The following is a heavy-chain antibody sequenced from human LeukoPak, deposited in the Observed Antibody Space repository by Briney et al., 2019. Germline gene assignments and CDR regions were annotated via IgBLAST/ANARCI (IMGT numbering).Heavy chain of an antibody. CDR3: ARAWQYGSGSYYNRAYYFDY. D-gene: IGHD3-10*01. J-gene: IGHJ4*02. CDR2: ISAYNGNT. Sequence: GASVKVSCKASGYTFTSYGISWVRQAPGQGLEWMGWISAYNGNTNYAQKLQGRVTMTTDTSTSTAYMELRSLRSDDTAVYYCARAWQYGSGSYYNRAYYFDYWGQGTLVTVSS. CDR1: GYTFTSYG. V-gene: IGHV1-18*01.